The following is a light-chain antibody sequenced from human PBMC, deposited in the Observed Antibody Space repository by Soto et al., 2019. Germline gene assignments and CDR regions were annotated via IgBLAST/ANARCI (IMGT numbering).Light chain of an antibody. CDR1: QSVSIH. J-gene: IGKJ3*01. CDR2: DTS. Sequence: EIVLTQSPATLSLSPGERATLSCRASQSVSIHLAWYQQKGGQAPRLLIYDTSNRATGIPARFSGSGSGTDFALTISSLEPEYFAVYYCQQRGNWPPGFTFGPGTKVDIK. V-gene: IGKV3-11*01. CDR3: QQRGNWPPGFT.